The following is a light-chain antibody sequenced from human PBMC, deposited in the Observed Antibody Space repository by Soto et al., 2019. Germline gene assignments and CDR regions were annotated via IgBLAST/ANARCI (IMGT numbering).Light chain of an antibody. CDR3: CSYAGSSTLN. CDR2: EGS. J-gene: IGLJ2*01. V-gene: IGLV2-23*01. Sequence: QSVLTQPASVSGSPGQSITISCTGTSSDVGSYNLVSWYQQHPGKAPKLMIYEGSKRPSGVSNRFAGSKSGNTASLTISGLQAEGEADYYCCSYAGSSTLNFGGGTKVTVL. CDR1: SSDVGSYNL.